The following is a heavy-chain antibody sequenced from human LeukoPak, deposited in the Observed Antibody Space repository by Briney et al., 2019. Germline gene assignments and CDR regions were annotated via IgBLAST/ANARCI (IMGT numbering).Heavy chain of an antibody. V-gene: IGHV3-66*01. Sequence: PGGSLRLSCAASGFSFSSYSMNWVRQAPGEGLEWVSVIYSGGSTYYADSVKGRFTISRDNSKNTLYLQMNSLRAEDTAVYYCARAIREFYYYDSSGYPYYFDYWGQGTLVTVSS. CDR2: IYSGGST. CDR1: GFSFSSYS. CDR3: ARAIREFYYYDSSGYPYYFDY. J-gene: IGHJ4*02. D-gene: IGHD3-22*01.